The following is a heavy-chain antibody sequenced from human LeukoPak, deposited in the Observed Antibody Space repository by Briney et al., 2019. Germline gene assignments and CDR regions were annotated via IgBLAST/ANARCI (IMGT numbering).Heavy chain of an antibody. Sequence: GGSLRLSCAASGFTFSSYWMHWVRQAPGKGLVWVSRINSDGSSTSYADSVKGRFTTSRDNAKNTLYLQMNSLRADDTAVYYCALCSLRYSSGWYVFDYWGQGTLVTVSS. V-gene: IGHV3-74*01. CDR1: GFTFSSYW. D-gene: IGHD6-19*01. CDR2: INSDGSST. CDR3: ALCSLRYSSGWYVFDY. J-gene: IGHJ4*02.